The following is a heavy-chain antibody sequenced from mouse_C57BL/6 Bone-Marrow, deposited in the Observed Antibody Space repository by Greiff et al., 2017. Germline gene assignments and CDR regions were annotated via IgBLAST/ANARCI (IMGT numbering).Heavy chain of an antibody. Sequence: QVQLQQSGPELVRPGASVKISCKAPGYTFTGHWMQWVRQRPGQGLEWIGEIFPGSGSTCYNEKFKGKATLTVDTSSSTAYMQLSSLTSEDSAVYFCGSDYYYSSSYFDYWGQGTTLTVSS. CDR2: IFPGSGST. CDR1: GYTFTGHW. V-gene: IGHV1-56*01. J-gene: IGHJ2*01. D-gene: IGHD1-1*01. CDR3: GSDYYYSSSYFDY.